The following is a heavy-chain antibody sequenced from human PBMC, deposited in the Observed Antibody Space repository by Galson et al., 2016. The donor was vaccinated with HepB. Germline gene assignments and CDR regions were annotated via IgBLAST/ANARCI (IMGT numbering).Heavy chain of an antibody. CDR2: IKSNSDGGTT. CDR1: GLSFTNAW. J-gene: IGHJ6*02. D-gene: IGHD6-13*01. Sequence: SLRLSCAASGLSFTNAWMSWVRQAPGKGLEWLGRIKSNSDGGTTVYIAPVKGRFTIYRDDSKSTVLLQMNSLETEDSGVYYCTTAGYSGSRFWYNGFDIWGQGTTVTVSS. CDR3: TTAGYSGSRFWYNGFDI. V-gene: IGHV3-15*01.